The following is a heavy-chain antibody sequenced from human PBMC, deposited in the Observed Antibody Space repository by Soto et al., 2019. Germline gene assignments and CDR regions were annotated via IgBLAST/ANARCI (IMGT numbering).Heavy chain of an antibody. V-gene: IGHV4-30-2*01. CDR1: GGSISSGGYS. D-gene: IGHD5-18*01. CDR2: IYHSGST. CDR3: ARGDPYSKDTAMVTPPFDY. Sequence: SETLSLTCAVSGGSISSGGYSWSWIRQPPGKGLEWIGYIYHSGSTFYNPSLKSRVTISIDMSKNQFSLKLGSVTAADTAVYYCARGDPYSKDTAMVTPPFDYWGQGTLVTVSS. J-gene: IGHJ4*02.